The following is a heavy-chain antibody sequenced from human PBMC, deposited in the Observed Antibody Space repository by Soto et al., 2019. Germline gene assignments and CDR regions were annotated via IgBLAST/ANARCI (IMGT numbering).Heavy chain of an antibody. CDR3: AKDLGSKGYYYYGMDV. CDR1: GFTFSSYG. CDR2: ISYDGSNK. D-gene: IGHD1-26*01. J-gene: IGHJ6*02. Sequence: QVQLVESGGGVVQPGRSLRLSCTASGFTFSSYGMHWVRQAPGKGLEWVAVISYDGSNKYDTDSVKGRFTISRDNSKNTLYLQMNSLRADATAVYYCAKDLGSKGYYYYGMDVWGQGTTVTVSS. V-gene: IGHV3-30*18.